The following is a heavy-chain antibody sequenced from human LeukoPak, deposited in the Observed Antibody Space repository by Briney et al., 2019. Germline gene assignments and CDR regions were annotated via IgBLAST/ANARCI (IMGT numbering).Heavy chain of an antibody. CDR2: IKQDGSEK. CDR3: ARGGNYYDYSGFDAFDI. CDR1: GFTFSSYW. D-gene: IGHD3-22*01. V-gene: IGHV3-7*01. J-gene: IGHJ3*02. Sequence: PGGSLRLSCAASGFTFSSYWMSWVRQAPGKGLEWVANIKQDGSEKYYVDSVKGRFTISRDNAKNSLYLQMNSLRAGDTAVYYCARGGNYYDYSGFDAFDIWGRGTMVTVSS.